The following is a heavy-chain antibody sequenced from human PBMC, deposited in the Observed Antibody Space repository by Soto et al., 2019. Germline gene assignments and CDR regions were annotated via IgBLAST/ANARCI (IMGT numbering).Heavy chain of an antibody. Sequence: GASVKVSCKASGGTFSSYAISWVRQAPGQGLEWVGGIIPIFGTANYAQKFQGRVTITADESTSTAYMELSSLRSEDTAVYYCARAGDIVVVPAASHWFDPWGQGTLVTVSS. CDR1: GGTFSSYA. CDR2: IIPIFGTA. V-gene: IGHV1-69*13. D-gene: IGHD2-2*01. J-gene: IGHJ5*02. CDR3: ARAGDIVVVPAASHWFDP.